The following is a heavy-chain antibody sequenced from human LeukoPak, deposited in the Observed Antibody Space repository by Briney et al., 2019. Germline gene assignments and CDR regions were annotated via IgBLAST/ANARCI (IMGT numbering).Heavy chain of an antibody. Sequence: GGSLRLSCAASGFTFSNYAMHWVRQAPGKGLEFVSAISTDGGTTYYANSMKGRFSISRDNSKNTLYLQMGSLRAEDMAVYYCAKVMARYCSSTSCPFDYWGQGTLVTVSS. CDR3: AKVMARYCSSTSCPFDY. CDR1: GFTFSNYA. J-gene: IGHJ4*02. V-gene: IGHV3-64*01. CDR2: ISTDGGTT. D-gene: IGHD2-2*01.